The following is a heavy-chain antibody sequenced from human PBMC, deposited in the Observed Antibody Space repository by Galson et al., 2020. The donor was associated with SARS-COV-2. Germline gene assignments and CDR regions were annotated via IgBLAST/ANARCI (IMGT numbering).Heavy chain of an antibody. D-gene: IGHD3-10*01. Sequence: ASVKVSCKASGYTFTNNYIHWVRQAPGQGLEWMGIINPSIIGASYAEKFQGRVTMTTDTSTSTVHMELRRLKSQDTAVYFCARSIILAGSHYYLDSWGQGTLVTVSS. V-gene: IGHV1-46*01. J-gene: IGHJ4*02. CDR3: ARSIILAGSHYYLDS. CDR1: GYTFTNNY. CDR2: INPSIIGA.